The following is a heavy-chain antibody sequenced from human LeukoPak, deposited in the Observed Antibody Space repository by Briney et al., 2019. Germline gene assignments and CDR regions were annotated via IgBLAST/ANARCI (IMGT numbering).Heavy chain of an antibody. CDR2: INAGNGNT. D-gene: IGHD3-10*01. Sequence: ASAKVSCKASGYTFTSYAMHWVRQAPGQRLEWMGWINAGNGNTKYSQEFQGRVTITRDTSASTAYMELSSLRSEDTAVYYCARVDTGFGELAYWGQGTLVTVSS. J-gene: IGHJ4*02. CDR3: ARVDTGFGELAY. CDR1: GYTFTSYA. V-gene: IGHV1-3*01.